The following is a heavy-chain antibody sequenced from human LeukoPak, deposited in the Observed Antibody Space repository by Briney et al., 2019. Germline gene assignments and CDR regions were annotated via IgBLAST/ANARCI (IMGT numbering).Heavy chain of an antibody. Sequence: NTGGSLRLSCAASGFTFNTYWMSWVRQAPGKGLEWVGRIKSKTDGGTTDYAAPVKGRFTISRDDSKNTLYLQMNSLKTEDTAVYYCTSPHYYDISGFAYWGQGTLVTVSS. CDR1: GFTFNTYW. CDR2: IKSKTDGGTT. CDR3: TSPHYYDISGFAY. V-gene: IGHV3-15*01. J-gene: IGHJ4*02. D-gene: IGHD3-22*01.